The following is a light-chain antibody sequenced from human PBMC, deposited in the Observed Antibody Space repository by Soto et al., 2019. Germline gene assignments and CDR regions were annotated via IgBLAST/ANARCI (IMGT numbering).Light chain of an antibody. V-gene: IGKV3-20*01. J-gene: IGKJ4*01. Sequence: EIVLTQSPGTLSLSRGERATLSGRGSQSVSSSYLAWYQQKPGQAHRLIIYGASSRATGIPDRFSGSVSGTDFTLTISRLEPEDFAVYYGQQYGSSPPLTFGGGTKLDIK. CDR1: QSVSSSY. CDR3: QQYGSSPPLT. CDR2: GAS.